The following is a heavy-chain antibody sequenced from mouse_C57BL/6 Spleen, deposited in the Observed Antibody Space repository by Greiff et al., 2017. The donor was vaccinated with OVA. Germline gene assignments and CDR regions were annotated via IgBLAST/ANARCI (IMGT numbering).Heavy chain of an antibody. J-gene: IGHJ4*01. CDR1: GFNIKDDY. CDR2: IDPENGDT. D-gene: IGHD2-10*02. V-gene: IGHV14-4*01. CDR3: TTGLDYAMDY. Sequence: EVHLVESGAELVRPGASVKLSCTASGFNIKDDYMHWVKQRPEQGLEWIGWIDPENGDTEYASKFQGKATITADTSSNTAYLQLSSLTSEDTAVYYCTTGLDYAMDYWGQGTSVTVSS.